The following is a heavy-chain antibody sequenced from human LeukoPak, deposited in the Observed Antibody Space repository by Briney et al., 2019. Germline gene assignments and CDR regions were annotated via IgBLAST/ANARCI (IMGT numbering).Heavy chain of an antibody. J-gene: IGHJ2*01. CDR1: GGSFSAYY. V-gene: IGHV4-34*01. CDR3: ARTRTVTPAWWYFDL. D-gene: IGHD4-17*01. CDR2: INHSETT. Sequence: SETLSLTCPVYGGSFSAYYWSWIRQPPGKGLEWIGEINHSETTNYNPSLKSRVTISVDTSKNQFSLKLTSVTAADTAVYYCARTRTVTPAWWYFDLWGRGTRVTVSS.